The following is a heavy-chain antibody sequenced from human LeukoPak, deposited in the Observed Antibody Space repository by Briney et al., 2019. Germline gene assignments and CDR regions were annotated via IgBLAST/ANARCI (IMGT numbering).Heavy chain of an antibody. D-gene: IGHD3-3*01. J-gene: IGHJ6*03. CDR3: ARMYYDFWSGYSSYYYYYMDV. V-gene: IGHV1-8*01. Sequence: ASVKVSCKASGYTFTSYDINWVRQATGQGLEGMGWMNPNSGNTGYAQKLQGRVTMTTDTSTSTAYMELRSLRSDDTAVYYCARMYYDFWSGYSSYYYYYMDVWGKGTTVTVSS. CDR2: MNPNSGNT. CDR1: GYTFTSYD.